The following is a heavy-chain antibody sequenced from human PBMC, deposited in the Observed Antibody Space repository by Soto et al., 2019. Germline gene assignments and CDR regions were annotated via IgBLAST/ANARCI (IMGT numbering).Heavy chain of an antibody. J-gene: IGHJ3*01. D-gene: IGHD3-22*01. CDR1: GGSFSGSY. CDR2: INHSGHS. Sequence: PSETLSLTCAVSGGSFSGSYWTWIRQTPGKGLEWIGKINHSGHSRYNPSLGSRVTMAADTSKSQFSLKLTSVTAADTAVYYCAREYSFDTGGYYPDAFDVWDQGTTVTVSS. V-gene: IGHV4-34*01. CDR3: AREYSFDTGGYYPDAFDV.